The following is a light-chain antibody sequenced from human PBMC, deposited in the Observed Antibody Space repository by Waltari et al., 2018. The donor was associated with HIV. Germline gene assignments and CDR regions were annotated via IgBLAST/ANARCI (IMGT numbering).Light chain of an antibody. CDR3: SSYAGTNRL. CDR1: SRAVGGYNY. V-gene: IGLV2-8*01. CDR2: EDN. J-gene: IGLJ2*01. Sequence: QSALTQPPSASGSPGQSVTISCTGISRAVGGYNYVSWYQHHPGKAPKLMIYEDNRRPSGVPDRFSGSKSGNTASLTVSGLQADDEADYYCSSYAGTNRLFGGGTKLTVL.